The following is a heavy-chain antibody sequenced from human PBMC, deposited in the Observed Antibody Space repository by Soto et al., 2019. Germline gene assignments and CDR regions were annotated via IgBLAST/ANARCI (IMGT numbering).Heavy chain of an antibody. V-gene: IGHV5-51*01. J-gene: IGHJ4*02. CDR3: ARPPYSASYYYFDQ. CDR1: GYSFTSYW. D-gene: IGHD5-12*01. Sequence: GESLKSSCKASGYSFTSYWIGWVRQMPGKGLEWMGIIYPGASDTIYSPSFQGQVTISADKSISTAYLQWNSLKASDTAMYYCARPPYSASYYYFDQWGQGTTVTVSS. CDR2: IYPGASDT.